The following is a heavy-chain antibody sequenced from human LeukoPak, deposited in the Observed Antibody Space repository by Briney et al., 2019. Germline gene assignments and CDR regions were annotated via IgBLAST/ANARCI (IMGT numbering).Heavy chain of an antibody. CDR1: GFTFRSYS. CDR3: ARAPVTSCRGAFCYPFDL. CDR2: TSSSDDGT. J-gene: IGHJ4*02. Sequence: GGSLRLSCAASGFTFRSYSMNWVRQVPGKGLEWVSATSSSDDGTYHADSVRGRFTIYRDNFRNTLYLQMNRLRVEDAALYYCARAPVTSCRGAFCYPFDLWGQGVLVTVSS. D-gene: IGHD2-21*01. V-gene: IGHV3-23*01.